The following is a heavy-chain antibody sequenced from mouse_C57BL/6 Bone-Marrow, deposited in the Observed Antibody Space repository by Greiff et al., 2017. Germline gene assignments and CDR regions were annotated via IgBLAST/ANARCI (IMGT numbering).Heavy chain of an antibody. CDR1: GFNITNTY. CDR2: INPANGNT. J-gene: IGHJ2*01. Sequence: DVQLVEPVAELVRPGASVKLSCTASGFNITNTYMHWVKQRPEQGLAWIGNINPANGNTKYAPKFTGKATLTADPSSNTAYLQLSSLTSEDTAIYYWASYGSSADYFDYWGQGTTLTVSA. V-gene: IGHV14-3*01. D-gene: IGHD1-1*01. CDR3: ASYGSSADYFDY.